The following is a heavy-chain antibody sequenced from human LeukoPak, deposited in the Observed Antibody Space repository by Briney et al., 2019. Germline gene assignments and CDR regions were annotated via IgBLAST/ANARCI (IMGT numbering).Heavy chain of an antibody. Sequence: ASVKVSCKASGYTFTSYGISWVRQAPGQGLEWMGWISAYNGNTNYAQKLQGRVTMTGDTSISTAYMELSSLISEDTAVYYCARAIRNQLLSDHWGPGTLVTVSS. D-gene: IGHD2-2*01. CDR2: ISAYNGNT. CDR3: ARAIRNQLLSDH. V-gene: IGHV1-18*01. J-gene: IGHJ4*02. CDR1: GYTFTSYG.